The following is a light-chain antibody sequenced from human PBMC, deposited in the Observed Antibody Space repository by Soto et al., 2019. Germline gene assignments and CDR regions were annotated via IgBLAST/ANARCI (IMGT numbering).Light chain of an antibody. V-gene: IGLV1-44*01. CDR1: SSNIGSNA. Sequence: QSVLTRPPSASGTPGQRVTISCSGSSSNIGSNAVNWYQQLPGTAPKLLIYSNNQRPSGVPDRFSGSKSGTSASLAISGLQSGDEADYYCAAWDDSLNGYVFGTGTKVTVL. J-gene: IGLJ1*01. CDR2: SNN. CDR3: AAWDDSLNGYV.